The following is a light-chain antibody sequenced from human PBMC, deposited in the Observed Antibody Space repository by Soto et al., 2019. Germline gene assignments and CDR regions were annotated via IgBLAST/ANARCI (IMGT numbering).Light chain of an antibody. Sequence: QSALTQPASVSGSPGQSITISCTGTSSDVGGYNYVSWYQQHPGKAPKLMIYEVSNRPSGVSNRFSGSKSGNTASLTISGLQEDDDAAYYCSTYTSSSPNVFGTGTKVTVL. CDR1: SSDVGGYNY. CDR2: EVS. V-gene: IGLV2-14*01. CDR3: STYTSSSPNV. J-gene: IGLJ1*01.